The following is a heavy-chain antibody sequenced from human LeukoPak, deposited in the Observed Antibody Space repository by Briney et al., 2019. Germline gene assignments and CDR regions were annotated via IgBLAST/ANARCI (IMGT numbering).Heavy chain of an antibody. CDR1: GISFSVYV. CDR3: VVQPMYNSAWRPFDY. D-gene: IGHD6-19*01. Sequence: GNSLRLSCAASGISFSVYVIHWVRQGPGKGLEWMARISDDGNNKLYGESVRGRFTISRDNSKNTLNLQMNSLREEDTAVYYCVVQPMYNSAWRPFDYWGQGTLVTVSS. J-gene: IGHJ4*02. V-gene: IGHV3-30*03. CDR2: ISDDGNNK.